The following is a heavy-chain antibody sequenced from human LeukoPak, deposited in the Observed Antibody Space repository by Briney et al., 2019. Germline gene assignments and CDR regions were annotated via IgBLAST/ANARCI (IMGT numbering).Heavy chain of an antibody. CDR3: ARHPFGSARFDP. J-gene: IGHJ5*02. CDR1: GGSISTYY. V-gene: IGHV4-59*08. Sequence: SETLSLTCSVSGGSISTYYWSWIRQPPGKGLEWIGYIYETGHTGYSLSLRSRVSMSVDTLKNQFSLRVSFLTAADTAVYYRARHPFGSARFDPWGQGILVIVSS. CDR2: IYETGHT. D-gene: IGHD3-10*01.